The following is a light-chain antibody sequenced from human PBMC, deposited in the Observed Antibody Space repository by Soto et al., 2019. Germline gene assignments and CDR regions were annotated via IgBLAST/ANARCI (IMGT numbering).Light chain of an antibody. V-gene: IGKV1-5*01. CDR1: QSISSW. Sequence: DIQMTQSPSTLSASVGDRVTITCRASQSISSWLAWYQQKPGKAPRLLIHDASSLGSGVPSRFSGSESGTEFTLTISSLQPDDFATYYCQHYNTYPVTFGQGTKLDI. CDR2: DAS. J-gene: IGKJ1*01. CDR3: QHYNTYPVT.